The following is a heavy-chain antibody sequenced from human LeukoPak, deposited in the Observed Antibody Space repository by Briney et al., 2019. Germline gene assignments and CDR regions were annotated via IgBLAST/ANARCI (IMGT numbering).Heavy chain of an antibody. Sequence: GGSLRLSCAASGFTFGNAWMHWVRQAPGKGLEWVAVIWYDGSNKYYADSVKGRFTISRDNSKNTLYLQMNSLRAEDTAVYYCARDQIGRLGDYYDSSGPYPLDYWGQGTLVTVSS. J-gene: IGHJ4*02. CDR2: IWYDGSNK. V-gene: IGHV3-33*08. CDR3: ARDQIGRLGDYYDSSGPYPLDY. D-gene: IGHD3-22*01. CDR1: GFTFGNAW.